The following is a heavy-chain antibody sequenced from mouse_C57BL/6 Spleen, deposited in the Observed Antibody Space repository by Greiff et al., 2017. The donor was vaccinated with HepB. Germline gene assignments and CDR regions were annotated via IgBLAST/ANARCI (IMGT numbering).Heavy chain of an antibody. CDR3: AREDTTVPYAMDY. D-gene: IGHD1-1*01. CDR2: INPNNGGT. Sequence: EVQLQQSGPELVKPGASVKISCKASGYTFTDYYMNWVKQSHGKSLEWIGDINPNNGGTSYNQKFKGKATLTVDKSSSTAYMELRSLTSEDSAVYYCAREDTTVPYAMDYWGQGTSVTVSS. V-gene: IGHV1-26*01. CDR1: GYTFTDYY. J-gene: IGHJ4*01.